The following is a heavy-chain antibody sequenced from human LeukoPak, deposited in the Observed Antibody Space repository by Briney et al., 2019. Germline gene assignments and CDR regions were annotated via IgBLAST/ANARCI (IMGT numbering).Heavy chain of an antibody. CDR2: IYSSGST. J-gene: IGHJ4*02. CDR3: AGSITVIVDY. CDR1: GGSISSGDYY. Sequence: SETLSLTCTVSGGSISSGDYYWSWIRQPPGKGLEWIGYIYSSGSTYYNPSLKSRVTISVDTSKNQFSLKLISVTAADTAVYYCAGSITVIVDYWGQGTLVTVSS. D-gene: IGHD3-22*01. V-gene: IGHV4-30-4*01.